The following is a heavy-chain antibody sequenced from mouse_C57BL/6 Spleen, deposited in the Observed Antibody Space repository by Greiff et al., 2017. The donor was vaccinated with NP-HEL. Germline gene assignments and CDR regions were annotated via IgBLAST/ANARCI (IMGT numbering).Heavy chain of an antibody. CDR1: GFNIKDYY. V-gene: IGHV14-1*01. Sequence: EVQLQQSGAELVRPGASVKLSCTASGFNIKDYYMHWVKQRPEQGLEWIGRIDPEDGDTESAPKFQGKATMTADTSSNTAYLQLSSLTSEDTAVYYCTTKGPGYGNYGSAMDYWGQGTSVTVSS. CDR3: TTKGPGYGNYGSAMDY. CDR2: IDPEDGDT. D-gene: IGHD2-10*02. J-gene: IGHJ4*01.